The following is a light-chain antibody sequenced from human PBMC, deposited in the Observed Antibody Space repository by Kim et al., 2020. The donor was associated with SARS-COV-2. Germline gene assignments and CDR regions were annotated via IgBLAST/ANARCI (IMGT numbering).Light chain of an antibody. CDR1: STNIGSNN. V-gene: IGLV1-44*01. CDR3: AAWDDSLKQGV. J-gene: IGLJ3*02. CDR2: SNN. Sequence: ELTQPPSASGTPGQRVTISCSGSSTNIGSNNVIWNQQLPGTAPNLLIYSNNQRPSGVPDRFSASKSGTSASLAISGLQSGDEADYYCAAWDDSLKQGVFGGGTQLTVL.